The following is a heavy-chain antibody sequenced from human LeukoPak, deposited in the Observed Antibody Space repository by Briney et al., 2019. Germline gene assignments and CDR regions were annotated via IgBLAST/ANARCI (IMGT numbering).Heavy chain of an antibody. CDR2: IYYSGST. J-gene: IGHJ5*02. CDR1: GGSISSGGYY. V-gene: IGHV4-31*03. CDR3: ARESYYYDSSGHRGLFDP. D-gene: IGHD3-22*01. Sequence: SETLPLTCTVSGGSISSGGYYWSWIRQHPGKGLEWIGYIYYSGSTYYNPSLKSRVTISVDTSKNQFSLKLSSVTAADTAVYYCARESYYYDSSGHRGLFDPWGQGTLVTVSS.